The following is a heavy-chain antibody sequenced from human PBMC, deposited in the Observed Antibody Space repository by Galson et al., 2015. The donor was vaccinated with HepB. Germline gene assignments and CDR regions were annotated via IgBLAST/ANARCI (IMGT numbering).Heavy chain of an antibody. Sequence: SLRLSCAASGFTVSSNYMSWVRQAPGKGLEWVSVIYSGGSTYYADSVKGRFTISRDNSKNTLYLQMNSLRAEDTAVYYCARDKAMVRGVIDYWGQGTLVTVSS. CDR3: ARDKAMVRGVIDY. J-gene: IGHJ4*02. CDR1: GFTVSSNY. D-gene: IGHD3-10*01. CDR2: IYSGGST. V-gene: IGHV3-53*01.